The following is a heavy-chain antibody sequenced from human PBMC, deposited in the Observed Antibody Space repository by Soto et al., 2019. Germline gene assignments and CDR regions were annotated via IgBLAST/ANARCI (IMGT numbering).Heavy chain of an antibody. J-gene: IGHJ6*02. CDR3: AKIGCSGGSCFAGYYYYGMDV. V-gene: IGHV3-23*01. D-gene: IGHD2-15*01. CDR1: GFTFSSYW. Sequence: PGGSMRLSCAASGFTFSSYWMHWVRQAPGKGLEWVSAISVSGGSTYYADSVKGRFTISRDNSKNTLYLQMNSLRAEDTAVYYCAKIGCSGGSCFAGYYYYGMDVWGQGTTVTVSS. CDR2: ISVSGGST.